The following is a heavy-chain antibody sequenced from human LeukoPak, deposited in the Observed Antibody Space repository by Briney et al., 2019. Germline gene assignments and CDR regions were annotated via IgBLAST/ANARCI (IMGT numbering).Heavy chain of an antibody. CDR3: LRGDSRDF. D-gene: IGHD3-22*01. V-gene: IGHV3-21*06. CDR1: GFAFSTYT. CDR2: INSGGTTT. J-gene: IGHJ4*02. Sequence: GGSLRLSCAACGFAFSTYTMNWARQSPGKGREWVASINSGGTTTQYADSVKGGFTISRDNPHNVLYLQMNRLRVDHAAVYYCLRGDSRDFWGQGTLVTVSS.